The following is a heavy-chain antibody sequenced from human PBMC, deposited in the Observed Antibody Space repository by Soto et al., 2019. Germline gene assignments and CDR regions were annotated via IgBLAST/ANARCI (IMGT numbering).Heavy chain of an antibody. D-gene: IGHD6-13*01. V-gene: IGHV4-4*02. CDR3: ARYNAASGTYYFDY. Sequence: SETLSLTCAVSGASVSSTYWWSWVRQPPGKGPEWIGEINHRGSANYNPSLRSRVTMSVDISKSQFSLRLTSVTAADTAVYYCARYNAASGTYYFDYWGQGALVTVS. J-gene: IGHJ4*02. CDR2: INHRGSA. CDR1: GASVSSTYW.